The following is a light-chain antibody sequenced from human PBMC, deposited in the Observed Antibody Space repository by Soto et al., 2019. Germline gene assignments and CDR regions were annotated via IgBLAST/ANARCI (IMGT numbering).Light chain of an antibody. J-gene: IGKJ2*01. CDR1: QSVSSY. Sequence: EIVLTQSPATLSLSPGERATLSCRASQSVSSYLAWYQQRPGQAPRLLINDASNRATGIPARFSGSGSGTDFTLTISSLEPEDCAIYFCQHRDTFGQGAKLEIK. CDR3: QHRDT. V-gene: IGKV3-11*01. CDR2: DAS.